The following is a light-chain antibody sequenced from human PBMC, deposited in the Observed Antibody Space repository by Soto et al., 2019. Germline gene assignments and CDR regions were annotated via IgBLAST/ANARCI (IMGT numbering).Light chain of an antibody. J-gene: IGLJ1*01. CDR3: SSYTGSIYYV. CDR1: SSDVGGYNF. CDR2: EVS. Sequence: QSALTQPASVSGSPGQSITISCTGTSSDVGGYNFVSWYQQHPGKAPKLMIYEVSNRPSGVSNRFSGSKSGNTASLTISGLQAEDEADYYCSSYTGSIYYVFGTGTKLTVL. V-gene: IGLV2-14*01.